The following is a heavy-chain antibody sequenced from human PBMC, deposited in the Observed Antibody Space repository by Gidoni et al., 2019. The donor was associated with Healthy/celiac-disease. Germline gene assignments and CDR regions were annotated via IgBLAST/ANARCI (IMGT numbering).Heavy chain of an antibody. CDR2: ISSNDQK. D-gene: IGHD4-17*01. J-gene: IGHJ5*02. CDR1: GLSPSNARMG. Sequence: QVTSKASGPVLLTPTETLTLTCTDAGLSPSNARMGVSWIRQPPGKSLEWLAHISSNDQKSYSTSLKSRLTISKDTSKSQVVLTMTNMDPVATATYYCARFYGDYVWFDPWGQGTLVTVSS. CDR3: ARFYGDYVWFDP. V-gene: IGHV2-26*01.